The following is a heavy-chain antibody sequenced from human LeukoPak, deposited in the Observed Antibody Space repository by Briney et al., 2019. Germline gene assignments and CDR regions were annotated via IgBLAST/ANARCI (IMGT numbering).Heavy chain of an antibody. J-gene: IGHJ4*02. CDR1: GFTFSSYW. V-gene: IGHV3-74*01. Sequence: PGGSLRLSCAASGFTFSSYWMHWVRQAPGKGLVWVSRIYGDGSSTSYADSVKGRFTITRDNAENALFLQMNSLRAEDTAVYYCAKDLIAAAVHFFDYWGQGTLVTVSS. CDR3: AKDLIAAAVHFFDY. D-gene: IGHD6-13*01. CDR2: IYGDGSST.